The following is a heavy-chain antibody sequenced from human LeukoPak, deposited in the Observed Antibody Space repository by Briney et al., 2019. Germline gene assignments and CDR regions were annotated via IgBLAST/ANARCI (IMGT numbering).Heavy chain of an antibody. CDR2: IYYSGRT. CDR1: GGSISSYY. D-gene: IGHD4-11*01. Sequence: KPSETLSLTCTVSGGSISSYYWSWIRQPPGKGLGWIGYIYYSGRTNYSPSLKSRVTISVDTSKKQFSLKLSSVSAADTAVYYCARGTPGRSSKYWGQGTLVTVSS. CDR3: ARGTPGRSSKY. J-gene: IGHJ4*02. V-gene: IGHV4-59*01.